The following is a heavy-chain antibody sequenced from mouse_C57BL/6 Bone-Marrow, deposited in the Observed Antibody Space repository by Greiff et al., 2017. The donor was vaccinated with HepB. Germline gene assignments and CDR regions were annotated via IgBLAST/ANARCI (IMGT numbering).Heavy chain of an antibody. V-gene: IGHV5-4*01. CDR3: ARDGPDFFAY. CDR1: GFTFSSYA. J-gene: IGHJ3*01. Sequence: VQLKESGGGLVKPGGSLKLSCAASGFTFSSYAMSWVRQTPEKRLEWVATISDGGSYTYYPDNVKGRFTISRDNAKNNLYLQMSHLKSEDTAMYYCARDGPDFFAYWGQGTLVTVSA. D-gene: IGHD2-13*01. CDR2: ISDGGSYT.